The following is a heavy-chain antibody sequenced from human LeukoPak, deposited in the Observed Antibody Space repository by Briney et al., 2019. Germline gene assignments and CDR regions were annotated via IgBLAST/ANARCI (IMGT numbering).Heavy chain of an antibody. V-gene: IGHV4-34*01. CDR3: ARGALFCSGGSCLKWFDP. J-gene: IGHJ5*02. CDR1: GGSFSGYY. CDR2: INHSGST. D-gene: IGHD2-15*01. Sequence: SETLSLTCAVYGGSFSGYYWGWIRQPPGKGLEWIGEINHSGSTNYNPSLKSRVTISVDTSKNQFSLKLSSVTAADTAVYYCARGALFCSGGSCLKWFDPWGQGTLVTVSS.